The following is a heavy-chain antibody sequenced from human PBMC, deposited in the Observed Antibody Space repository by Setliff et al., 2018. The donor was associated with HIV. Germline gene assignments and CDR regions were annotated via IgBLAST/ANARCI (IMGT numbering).Heavy chain of an antibody. J-gene: IGHJ2*01. CDR3: ARGSGYPWYFDL. Sequence: SETLSLTCTVSGGSISSGHYYWSWIRQPAGKGLAWIGRIYTTGSTNYNPSLKSRVTISVDTSKNQFSLKLTSVTAADTAVYYCARGSGYPWYFDLWGRGTLVTVSS. CDR1: GGSISSGHYY. V-gene: IGHV4-61*02. D-gene: IGHD3-22*01. CDR2: IYTTGST.